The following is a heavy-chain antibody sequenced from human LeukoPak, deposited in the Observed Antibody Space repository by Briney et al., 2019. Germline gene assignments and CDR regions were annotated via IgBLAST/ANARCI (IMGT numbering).Heavy chain of an antibody. CDR3: AIMVGATGFDY. Sequence: PSETLSLTCTVSGGSISSSSYYWGWIRQPPGKGLEWIGSIYYSGSTYYNPSLKSRVTISVDTSKNQFSLKLSSVTAADTAVYYCAIMVGATGFDYWGQGTLVTVSS. D-gene: IGHD1-26*01. CDR2: IYYSGST. V-gene: IGHV4-39*01. CDR1: GGSISSSSYY. J-gene: IGHJ4*02.